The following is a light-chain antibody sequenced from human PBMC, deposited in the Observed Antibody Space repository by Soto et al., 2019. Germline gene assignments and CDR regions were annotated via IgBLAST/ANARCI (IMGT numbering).Light chain of an antibody. Sequence: QSALTQPRSVSGSPGQSVTISCTGTSSDVGGCNYVSWYQQHPGKAPKLMIYDVSKRPSGVPDRFSGSKSGNTASLTISGLQAEDEADYYCCSYAGSSSYVFGTGTKVTVL. CDR3: CSYAGSSSYV. CDR1: SSDVGGCNY. CDR2: DVS. V-gene: IGLV2-11*01. J-gene: IGLJ1*01.